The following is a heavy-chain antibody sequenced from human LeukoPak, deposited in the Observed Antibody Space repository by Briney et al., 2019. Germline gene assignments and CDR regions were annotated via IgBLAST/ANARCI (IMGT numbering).Heavy chain of an antibody. V-gene: IGHV3-9*01. D-gene: IGHD6-19*01. CDR1: GFTFDDYA. Sequence: SGGSLRLSCAASGFTFDDYAMHWVRQAPGRGLEWVSGISWNSGSIGYADSVKGRFTISRDNAKNSLYLQMNSLRAEDTALYYCARGGISSSGRGDYYFDYWGQGTLVTVSS. J-gene: IGHJ4*02. CDR2: ISWNSGSI. CDR3: ARGGISSSGRGDYYFDY.